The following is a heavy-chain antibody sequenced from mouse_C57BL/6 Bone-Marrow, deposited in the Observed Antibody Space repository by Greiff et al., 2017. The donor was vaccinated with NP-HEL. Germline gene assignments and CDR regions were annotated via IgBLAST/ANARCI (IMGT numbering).Heavy chain of an antibody. CDR2: IDPSDSYT. CDR1: GYTFTSYW. CDR3: ARGYGYGWFAY. J-gene: IGHJ3*01. Sequence: QVQLQQPGAELVMPGASVKLSCKASGYTFTSYWMHWVKQRPGQGLEWIREIDPSDSYTNYNQKFKGKSTLTVDKSSSTAYMQLSSLTSEDSAVYYCARGYGYGWFAYWGQGTLVTVSA. D-gene: IGHD2-2*01. V-gene: IGHV1-69*01.